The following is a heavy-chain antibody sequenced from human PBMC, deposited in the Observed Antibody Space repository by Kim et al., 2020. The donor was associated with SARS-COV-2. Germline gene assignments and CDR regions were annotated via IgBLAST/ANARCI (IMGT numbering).Heavy chain of an antibody. CDR2: INHSGST. Sequence: SETLSLTCAVYGGSFSGYYWSWIRQPPGKGLEWIGEINHSGSTNYNPSLKSRVTISVDTSKNQFSLKLSSVTAADTAVYYCAVGDIEAFDIWGQGTMVTVSS. CDR3: AVGDIEAFDI. CDR1: GGSFSGYY. J-gene: IGHJ3*02. D-gene: IGHD4-17*01. V-gene: IGHV4-34*01.